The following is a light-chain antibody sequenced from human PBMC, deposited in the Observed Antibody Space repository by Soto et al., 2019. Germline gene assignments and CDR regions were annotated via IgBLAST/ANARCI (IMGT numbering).Light chain of an antibody. CDR1: SSNIGSNT. J-gene: IGLJ2*01. CDR3: AAWDDSLNAVV. V-gene: IGLV1-44*01. Sequence: QLVLTQPPSASGTPGQRVTISCSGSSSNIGSNTVNWYQQLPGTAPKLLIYSNNQRPSGVPDRFSGSKSGTSASLAISGLQSEDEADYYCAAWDDSLNAVVFGGGTQLT. CDR2: SNN.